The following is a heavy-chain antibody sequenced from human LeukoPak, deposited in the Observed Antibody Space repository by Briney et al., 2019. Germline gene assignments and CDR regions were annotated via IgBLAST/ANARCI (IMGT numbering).Heavy chain of an antibody. CDR3: ARGDSSYYFDY. D-gene: IGHD2-21*01. CDR1: GYSISSGYY. Sequence: KTSETLSLTCTVSGYSISSGYYWGWIRQPPGRGLEWIASIYHSGSTYYNPSLKSRITISVDTSKNQFSLKLSSVTAADTAVYYCARGDSSYYFDYWGQGTLVTVSS. V-gene: IGHV4-38-2*02. J-gene: IGHJ4*02. CDR2: IYHSGST.